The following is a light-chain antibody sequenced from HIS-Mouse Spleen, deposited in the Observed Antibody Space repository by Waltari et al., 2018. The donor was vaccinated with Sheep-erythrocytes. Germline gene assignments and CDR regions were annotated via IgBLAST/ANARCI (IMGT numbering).Light chain of an antibody. Sequence: QSALTQPRSVSGSPGQSVTISCTGTSSDVGGYTYVSWYQQHPGNAPKLMLYDVSKRPSGVPDRFSGSKSGNTASLTISGLQAEDEADYYCCSYAGSYNHVFATGTKVTVL. J-gene: IGLJ1*01. CDR2: DVS. CDR1: SSDVGGYTY. V-gene: IGLV2-11*01. CDR3: CSYAGSYNHV.